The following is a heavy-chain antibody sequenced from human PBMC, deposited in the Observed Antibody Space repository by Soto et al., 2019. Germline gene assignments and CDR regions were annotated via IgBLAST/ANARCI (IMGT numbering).Heavy chain of an antibody. J-gene: IGHJ6*02. CDR2: IYHSGST. D-gene: IGHD1-26*01. V-gene: IGHV4-38-2*01. CDR1: GYSISSGYY. Sequence: SETRSLTCAVSGYSISSGYYWGWLRQPPGKGLEWIGTIYHSGSTYYNPSLESRVIISVDTSKNQFSLRLSSLTAADTAVYYCARGTAGIVGPLDVWSQGTTVTVSS. CDR3: ARGTAGIVGPLDV.